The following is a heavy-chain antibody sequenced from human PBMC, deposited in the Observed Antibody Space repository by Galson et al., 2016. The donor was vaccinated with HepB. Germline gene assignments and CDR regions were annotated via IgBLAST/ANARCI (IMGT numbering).Heavy chain of an antibody. J-gene: IGHJ4*02. CDR3: ARAQNRFGEFDY. V-gene: IGHV4-59*02. D-gene: IGHD3-10*01. CDR2: IYHSGST. CDR1: GGSVRSYY. Sequence: SETLSLTCKVFGGSVRSYYWSWIRQPPGKGLEWLGNIYHSGSTNYNPSLKSRVNMSVDKSRDQVSLKLNSVSAADTAMYYCARAQNRFGEFDYWGQGTQVTVAS.